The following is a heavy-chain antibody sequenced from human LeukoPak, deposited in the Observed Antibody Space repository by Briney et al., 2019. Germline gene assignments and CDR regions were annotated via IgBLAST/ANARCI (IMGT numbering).Heavy chain of an antibody. J-gene: IGHJ4*02. CDR3: ARGANHSYFDY. CDR1: GGSFSGYY. Sequence: PSETLSLTCAVYGGSFSGYYWSWIRQPPGKGLEWIGEINHSGSTNYNPSLESRVTISVDTSKNQFSLKLSSVTAADTAVYYCARGANHSYFDYWGQGTLVTVSS. D-gene: IGHD1-14*01. CDR2: INHSGST. V-gene: IGHV4-34*01.